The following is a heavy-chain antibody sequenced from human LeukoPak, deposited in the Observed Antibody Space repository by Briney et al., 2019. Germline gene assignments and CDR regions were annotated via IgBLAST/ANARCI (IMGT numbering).Heavy chain of an antibody. CDR3: ARDFNTGIWLQTPGGFDV. D-gene: IGHD5-24*01. Sequence: GGSLRLSYGVSGISFSDYSMNWVRQAPGKGLEWLSYIRSSGTSIYYADSVKGRFTISRDNAKNSLHLPMNSLRSDDTALYYWARDFNTGIWLQTPGGFDVWGQGTLVTVSS. V-gene: IGHV3-48*01. CDR2: IRSSGTSI. J-gene: IGHJ4*02. CDR1: GISFSDYS.